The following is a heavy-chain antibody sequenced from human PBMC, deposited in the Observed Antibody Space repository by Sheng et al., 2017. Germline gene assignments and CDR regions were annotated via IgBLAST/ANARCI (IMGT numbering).Heavy chain of an antibody. D-gene: IGHD3-16*01. CDR2: ISYDGSNK. Sequence: QVQLVESGGGVVQPGRSLRLSCAASGFTFSSYGMHWVRQAPGKGLEWVAVISYDGSNKYYADSVKGRFTISRDNSKNTLYLQMNSLRAEDTAVYYCAKDQGGFSAFDIWGQGTMVTVSS. J-gene: IGHJ3*02. CDR1: GFTFSSYG. V-gene: IGHV3-30*18. CDR3: AKDQGGFSAFDI.